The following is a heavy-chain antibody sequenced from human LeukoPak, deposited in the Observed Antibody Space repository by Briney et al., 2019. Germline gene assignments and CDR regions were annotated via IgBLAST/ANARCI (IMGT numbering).Heavy chain of an antibody. D-gene: IGHD2/OR15-2a*01. CDR2: IHPNDGSS. CDR1: GYSFASYW. Sequence: GESLKIPCKASGYSFASYWIGWVRQMSGKGLEWMAIIHPNDGSSIYSPSFEGQVTISADKSINTAYLEWSTLKASDTAIYYCARHNNWAFDYWDRGTLLTVSS. V-gene: IGHV5-51*01. CDR3: ARHNNWAFDY. J-gene: IGHJ4*02.